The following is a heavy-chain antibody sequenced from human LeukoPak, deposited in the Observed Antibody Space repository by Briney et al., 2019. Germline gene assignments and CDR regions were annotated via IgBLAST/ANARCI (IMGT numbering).Heavy chain of an antibody. V-gene: IGHV4-39*07. CDR2: IYYSGST. J-gene: IGHJ5*02. CDR3: ARDQRERNWNELIPAWFDP. CDR1: GGSISSSTYY. Sequence: SETLSLTCTVSGGSISSSTYYWGWIRQPPGKGLEWIGSIYYSGSTYFNPSLQSRVTISVDTSKNQFSLKLSSVTAADTAVYYCARDQRERNWNELIPAWFDPWGQGTLVTVSS. D-gene: IGHD1-1*01.